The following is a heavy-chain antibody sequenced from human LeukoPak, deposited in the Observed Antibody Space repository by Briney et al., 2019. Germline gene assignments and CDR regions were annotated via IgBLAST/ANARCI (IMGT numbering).Heavy chain of an antibody. D-gene: IGHD6-19*01. CDR2: ISSSSSYI. V-gene: IGHV3-21*01. CDR1: GFTFTSYG. CDR3: LRGAGTGWRFDY. J-gene: IGHJ4*02. Sequence: GGSLRLSCAASGFTFTSYGMTWVRQAQGKGLEWVSSISSSSSYIYYADSVKGRFTISRDNAKNSVYLQMNSLRGEDTAVYYCLRGAGTGWRFDYWGQGTLVIVSS.